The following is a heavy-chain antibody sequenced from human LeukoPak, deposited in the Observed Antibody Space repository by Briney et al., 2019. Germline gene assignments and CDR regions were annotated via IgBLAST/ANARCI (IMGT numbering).Heavy chain of an antibody. D-gene: IGHD6-6*01. V-gene: IGHV4-39*07. CDR1: GGSISSSSYY. CDR2: INHSGST. CDR3: ARGHRSPRPIDY. Sequence: SETLSLTCTVSGGSISSSSYYWGWIRQPPGKGLEWIGEINHSGSTNYNPSLKSRVTISVDTSKNQFSLKLSSVTAADTAVYYCARGHRSPRPIDYWGQGTLVTVSS. J-gene: IGHJ4*02.